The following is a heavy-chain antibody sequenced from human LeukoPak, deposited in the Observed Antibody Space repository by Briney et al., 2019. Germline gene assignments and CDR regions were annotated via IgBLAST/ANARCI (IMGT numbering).Heavy chain of an antibody. CDR1: GFTFSSYA. J-gene: IGHJ4*02. CDR2: ITGSSDSI. V-gene: IGHV3-21*01. Sequence: GGSLRLSCAASGFTFSSYAMEWVRQAPGKGLEWVSSITGSSDSIYYADSVKGRFTISRDNAKNSVYLQMNSLRAEDTAVYYCARDSGSYWGGYYFDYWGQGTLVTVSS. CDR3: ARDSGSYWGGYYFDY. D-gene: IGHD1-26*01.